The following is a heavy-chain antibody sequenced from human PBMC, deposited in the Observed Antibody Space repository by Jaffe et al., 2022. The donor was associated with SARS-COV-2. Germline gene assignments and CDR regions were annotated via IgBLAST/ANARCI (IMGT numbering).Heavy chain of an antibody. CDR2: ISYDGSNK. V-gene: IGHV3-30*18. CDR3: AKDLGGTTYYYYGMDV. Sequence: QVQLVESGGGVVQPGRSLRLSCAASGFTFSSYGMHWVRQAPGKGLEWVAVISYDGSNKYYADSVKGRFTISRDNSKNTLYLQMNSLRAEDTAVYYCAKDLGGTTYYYYGMDVWGQGTTVTVSS. J-gene: IGHJ6*02. CDR1: GFTFSSYG. D-gene: IGHD1-7*01.